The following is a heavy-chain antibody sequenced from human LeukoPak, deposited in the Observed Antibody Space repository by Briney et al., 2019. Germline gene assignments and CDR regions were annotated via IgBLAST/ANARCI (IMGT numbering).Heavy chain of an antibody. J-gene: IGHJ5*02. CDR2: IIGSGGST. CDR3: AKGLQWLGGDWFDH. D-gene: IGHD6-19*01. V-gene: IGHV3-23*01. Sequence: GGSLRLSCAASGFTFSGYAMSWVRQAPGKGLEWVSAIIGSGGSTYYADSVKGRFTISRDNSKNTLYLQMNSLRAEDTAVYYCAKGLQWLGGDWFDHWGQGNLVPVSS. CDR1: GFTFSGYA.